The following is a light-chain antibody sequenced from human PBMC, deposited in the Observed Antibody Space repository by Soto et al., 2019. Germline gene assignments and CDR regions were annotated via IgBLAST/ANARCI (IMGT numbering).Light chain of an antibody. J-gene: IGKJ1*01. CDR1: PSISSY. CDR2: AGS. CDR3: QHSYNTPFT. Sequence: DIQMTQSPSSLSASVGDRVTITCRASPSISSYLNWYQQKPGKATKLLIYAGSSFQSGVPSRFSGSGSGTDFTLTISSLQPEDFATYYCQHSYNTPFTFGQGTKVEIK. V-gene: IGKV1-39*01.